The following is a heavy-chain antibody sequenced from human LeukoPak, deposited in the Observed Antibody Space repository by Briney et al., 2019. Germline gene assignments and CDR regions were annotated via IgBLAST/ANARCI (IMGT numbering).Heavy chain of an antibody. V-gene: IGHV1-69*01. CDR1: GGTFSSHA. J-gene: IGHJ4*02. CDR3: ARVDCSGGTCSRGFGY. D-gene: IGHD2-15*01. CDR2: IIPIFGTA. Sequence: SVKVSCKASGGTFSSHAISWVRQAPGQGLEWMGGIIPIFGTANYAQKFQGRVTITADESTSTAHMELSSLRSEDTAVYYCARVDCSGGTCSRGFGYWGQGTLVTVSS.